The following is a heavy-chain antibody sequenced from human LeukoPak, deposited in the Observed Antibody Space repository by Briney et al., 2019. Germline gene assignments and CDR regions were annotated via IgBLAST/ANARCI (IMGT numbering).Heavy chain of an antibody. Sequence: GGSLRLSCAASGFAFSSYSMNWVRQAPGKGLQWVSLISWDGGSTYYADSVKGRFTISRDNSKNSLYLQMNSLRTEDTALYYCAKEDGYNSYYFDYWGQGTLVTVSS. D-gene: IGHD5-24*01. V-gene: IGHV3-43*01. CDR1: GFAFSSYS. CDR3: AKEDGYNSYYFDY. J-gene: IGHJ4*02. CDR2: ISWDGGST.